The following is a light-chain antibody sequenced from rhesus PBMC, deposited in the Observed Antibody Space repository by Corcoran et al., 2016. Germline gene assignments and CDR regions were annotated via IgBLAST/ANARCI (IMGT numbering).Light chain of an antibody. CDR3: QQHNSHPYS. CDR2: AAS. J-gene: IGKJ2*01. Sequence: DIQMTQSPSSLSASVGDTVTITCRASQDISSYLNWFQQKPGKATKLLIYAASNLQSGGPSRFSGSGSVTEFTRTISSLQPEDFATYYCQQHNSHPYSFGQGTKVEIK. V-gene: IGKV1-28*01. CDR1: QDISSY.